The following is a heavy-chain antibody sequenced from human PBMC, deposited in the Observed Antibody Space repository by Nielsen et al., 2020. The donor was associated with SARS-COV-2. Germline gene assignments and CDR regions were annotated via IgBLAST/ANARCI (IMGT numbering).Heavy chain of an antibody. V-gene: IGHV3-23*01. CDR2: IGGSGGST. Sequence: GGSLRLSCAASGFAFSSYAMSWVRQAPGKGLEWVSGIGGSGGSTYYADSVKGRFTISRDNSKNTLHLQMNSLRAEDTAVYYCAKEDRGYSYGLIDYWGQGTLVTVSS. D-gene: IGHD5-18*01. CDR3: AKEDRGYSYGLIDY. J-gene: IGHJ4*02. CDR1: GFAFSSYA.